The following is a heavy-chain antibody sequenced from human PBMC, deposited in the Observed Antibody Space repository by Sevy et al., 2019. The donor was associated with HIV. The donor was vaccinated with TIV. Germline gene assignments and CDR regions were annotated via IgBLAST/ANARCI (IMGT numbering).Heavy chain of an antibody. CDR3: SRNKHYDSVWTTYRLYVFDI. CDR1: GITFSHAW. J-gene: IGHJ3*02. CDR2: IKSRADGGTA. V-gene: IGHV3-15*01. D-gene: IGHD3-16*02. Sequence: GGSLRLSCEASGITFSHAWMTWVRQAPGKELEWVGRIKSRADGGTADYAAPVKGRFTISRDDSTNTLYLQMNGLTTGDTGVYYCSRNKHYDSVWTTYRLYVFDILGQGTMVTVSS.